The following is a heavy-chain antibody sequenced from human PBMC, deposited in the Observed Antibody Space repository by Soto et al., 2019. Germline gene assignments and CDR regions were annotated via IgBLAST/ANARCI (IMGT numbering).Heavy chain of an antibody. CDR3: ARESAALNWFDT. J-gene: IGHJ5*02. CDR2: ISSSSSTI. V-gene: IGHV3-48*02. CDR1: GFTFSSYS. Sequence: EVQLVESGGGLVQPGGSLRLSCAASGFTFSSYSMNWVRQAPGKGLEWVSYISSSSSTIYYADSVKGRFTIPRDNAKNSLYLQMTSLRDEDTAVYYCARESAALNWFDTWGQGTLVTVSS. D-gene: IGHD2-2*01.